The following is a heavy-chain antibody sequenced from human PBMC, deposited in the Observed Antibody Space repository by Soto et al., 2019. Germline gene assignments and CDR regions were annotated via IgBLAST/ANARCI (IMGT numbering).Heavy chain of an antibody. D-gene: IGHD2-2*01. J-gene: IGHJ4*02. CDR1: GGSISSSSYY. CDR2: IYYSGST. Sequence: PSETLSLTCTVSGGSISSSSYYWGWIRQPPGKGLEWIGSIYYSGSTYYNPSLKSRVTISVDTSKNQFSLKLSSVTAADTAVYYCTRVEVAGKVVPTDYWGQGTLVTVSS. V-gene: IGHV4-39*01. CDR3: TRVEVAGKVVPTDY.